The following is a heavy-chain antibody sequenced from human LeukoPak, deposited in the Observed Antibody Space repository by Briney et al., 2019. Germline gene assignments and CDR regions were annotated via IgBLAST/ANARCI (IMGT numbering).Heavy chain of an antibody. D-gene: IGHD2-15*01. CDR1: GFTFSTYG. J-gene: IGHJ4*02. CDR2: ITGSGGTT. CDR3: AKPPFTYCSGGSCSGY. V-gene: IGHV3-23*01. Sequence: GGSLRLSCAASGFTFSTYGMHWVRQAPGKGLEWVSTITGSGGTTYYADSVKGRSTISRDNSKNALYLQMNSLRAGDTAVYYCAKPPFTYCSGGSCSGYWGQGTLVTVSS.